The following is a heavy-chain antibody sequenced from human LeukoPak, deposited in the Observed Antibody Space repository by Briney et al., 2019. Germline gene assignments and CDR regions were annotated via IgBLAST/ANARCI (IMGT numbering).Heavy chain of an antibody. Sequence: GGSLRLSCAASGFTVSRNYMSWVRQAPGKGLEWVSSISSSSSYIYYADSVKGRFTISRDNAKNSLYLQMNSLRAEDTAVYYCARDLRSAVAGPPSFDIWGQGTMVTVSS. CDR3: ARDLRSAVAGPPSFDI. CDR1: GFTVSRNY. V-gene: IGHV3-21*01. D-gene: IGHD6-19*01. J-gene: IGHJ3*02. CDR2: ISSSSSYI.